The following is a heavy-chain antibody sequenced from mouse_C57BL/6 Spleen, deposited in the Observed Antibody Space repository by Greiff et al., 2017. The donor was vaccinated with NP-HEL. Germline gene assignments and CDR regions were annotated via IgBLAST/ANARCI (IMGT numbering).Heavy chain of an antibody. V-gene: IGHV3-6*01. CDR2: ISYDGSN. CDR3: ARGILLSFAY. D-gene: IGHD1-1*01. Sequence: DVKLQESGPGLVKPSQSLSLTCSVTGYSITSGYYWNWIRQFPGNKLEWMGYISYDGSNNYNPSLKNRISITRDTSKNQFFLKLNSVTTEDTATYYCARGILLSFAYWGQGTLVTVSA. J-gene: IGHJ3*01. CDR1: GYSITSGYY.